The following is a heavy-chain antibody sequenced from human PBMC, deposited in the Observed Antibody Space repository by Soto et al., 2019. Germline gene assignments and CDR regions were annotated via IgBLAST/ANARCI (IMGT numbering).Heavy chain of an antibody. CDR2: VNPGGYST. CDR3: AKDLRAGSGYDFDY. Sequence: EVQLLQSGGGLVQPGGSLRLSCAASGFTFTSYSMTWVRQTPGKGLEWVAAVNPGGYSTYYADSVKGRFTISRDNSNKPLYLQINSLRAEDTAVYYCAKDLRAGSGYDFDYRDQGTLVTVSS. J-gene: IGHJ4*02. D-gene: IGHD5-12*01. CDR1: GFTFTSYS. V-gene: IGHV3-23*01.